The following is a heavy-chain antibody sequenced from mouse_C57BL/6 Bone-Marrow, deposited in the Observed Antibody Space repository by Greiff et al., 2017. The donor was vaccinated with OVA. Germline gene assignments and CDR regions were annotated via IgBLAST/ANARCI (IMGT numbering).Heavy chain of an antibody. V-gene: IGHV14-4*01. D-gene: IGHD3-1*01. CDR1: GFNIKDDY. CDR3: TTIPSGFFDY. J-gene: IGHJ2*01. CDR2: IDPENGDT. Sequence: VQLKQSGAELVRPGASVKLSCTASGFNIKDDYMHWVKQRPEQGLEWIGWIDPENGDTEYASKFQGKATITADTSSNTAYLQLSSLTSEDTAVYYFTTIPSGFFDYWGQGTTLTVSS.